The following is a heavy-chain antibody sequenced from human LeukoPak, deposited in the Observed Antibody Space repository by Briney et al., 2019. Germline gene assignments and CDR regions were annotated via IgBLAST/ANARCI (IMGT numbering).Heavy chain of an antibody. Sequence: AETLSLTCTVCGGSISGYYWSWLRQPRGEGLVGIGYIYTSGSTNYNPSLKGRITISVDTSNGQFSLNLSSVTAADTALYYCARTLAAAPGTSAFDIWGQGTMVTVSS. CDR2: IYTSGST. D-gene: IGHD6-13*01. CDR3: ARTLAAAPGTSAFDI. J-gene: IGHJ3*02. V-gene: IGHV4-59*01. CDR1: GGSISGYY.